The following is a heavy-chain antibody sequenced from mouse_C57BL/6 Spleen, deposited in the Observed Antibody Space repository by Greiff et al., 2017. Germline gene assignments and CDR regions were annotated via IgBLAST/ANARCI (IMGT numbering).Heavy chain of an antibody. CDR3: ARPPYYYGSSWNWYFDV. CDR1: GYSITSGYY. Sequence: ESGPGLVKPSQSLSLTCSVTGYSITSGYYWNWIRQFPGNKLEWMGYISYDGSNNYNPSLKNRISITRDTSKNQFFLKLNSVTTEDTATYYCARPPYYYGSSWNWYFDVWGTGTTVTVSS. V-gene: IGHV3-6*01. D-gene: IGHD1-1*01. J-gene: IGHJ1*03. CDR2: ISYDGSN.